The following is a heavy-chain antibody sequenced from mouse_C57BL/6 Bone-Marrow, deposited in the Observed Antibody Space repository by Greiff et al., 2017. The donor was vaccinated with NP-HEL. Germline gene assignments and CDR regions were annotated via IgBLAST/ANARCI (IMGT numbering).Heavy chain of an antibody. D-gene: IGHD3-3*01. CDR3: ARLLRGTFDY. V-gene: IGHV5-12*01. CDR1: GFTFSDYY. J-gene: IGHJ2*01. CDR2: ISNGGGST. Sequence: EVQLQQSGGGLVQPGGSLKLSCAASGFTFSDYYMYWVRQTPEKRLEWVAYISNGGGSTYYPDTVKGRFTISRDNAKNTLYLQMSRLKSEDTAMYYCARLLRGTFDYWGQGTTLTVSS.